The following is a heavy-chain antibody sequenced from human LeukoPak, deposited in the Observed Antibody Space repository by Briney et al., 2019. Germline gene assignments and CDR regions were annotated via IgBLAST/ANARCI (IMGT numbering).Heavy chain of an antibody. V-gene: IGHV1-69*04. CDR3: ARDTYDSSGYPAYYFDY. CDR1: GGTFSSYA. D-gene: IGHD3-22*01. Sequence: ASVKVSCKASGGTFSSYAISWVRQAPGQGLEWMGRIIPILGIANYAQKFQGRVTITADKSTSTAYMELSSLRSEDTAVYYCARDTYDSSGYPAYYFDYWGQGTLSPSP. J-gene: IGHJ4*02. CDR2: IIPILGIA.